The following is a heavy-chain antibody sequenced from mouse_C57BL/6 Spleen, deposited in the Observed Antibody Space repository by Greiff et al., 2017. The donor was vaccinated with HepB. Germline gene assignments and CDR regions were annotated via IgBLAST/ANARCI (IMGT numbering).Heavy chain of an antibody. Sequence: QQSCKASGYTFTSYWMHWVKQRPGRGLEWIGRIDPNSGGTKYNEKFKSKATLTVDKPSSTAYMQLSSLTSEDSAVYYCARFRTTVVPFDYWGQGTTLTVSS. V-gene: IGHV1-72*01. CDR2: IDPNSGGT. D-gene: IGHD1-1*01. J-gene: IGHJ2*01. CDR3: ARFRTTVVPFDY. CDR1: GYTFTSYW.